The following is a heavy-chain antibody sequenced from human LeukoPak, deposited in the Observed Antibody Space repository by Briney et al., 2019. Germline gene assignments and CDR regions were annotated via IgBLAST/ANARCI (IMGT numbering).Heavy chain of an antibody. CDR3: ARAPAPYYYDSSGYLKDY. V-gene: IGHV3-7*01. Sequence: PGGSLRLSCAASGFTFSSYWMSWVRQAPGKGLEWVANIKQDGSEKYYVDSVKGRFTISRDNAKNSLYLQMNSLRAEDTAVYYCARAPAPYYYDSSGYLKDYWGQGTLVTVSS. CDR2: IKQDGSEK. D-gene: IGHD3-22*01. J-gene: IGHJ4*02. CDR1: GFTFSSYW.